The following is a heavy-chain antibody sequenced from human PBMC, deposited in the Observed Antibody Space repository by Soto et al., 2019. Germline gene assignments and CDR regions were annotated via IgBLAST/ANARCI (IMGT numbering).Heavy chain of an antibody. D-gene: IGHD2-8*01. J-gene: IGHJ4*02. CDR2: ISGVDSSK. CDR1: GFTFSNYV. Sequence: EVQLLDSGGGLVQPGGSLRLSCAASGFTFSNYVMTWVRQAPGKGLEWVSAISGVDSSKYYADSVKGRFTISRDNSKNTLYLQMTTLRAEDTALYYCAKGLREYAAYHSDFDCWGQGTLVTVSS. V-gene: IGHV3-23*01. CDR3: AKGLREYAAYHSDFDC.